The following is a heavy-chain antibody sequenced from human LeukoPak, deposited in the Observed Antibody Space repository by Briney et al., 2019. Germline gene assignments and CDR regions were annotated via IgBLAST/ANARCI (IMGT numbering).Heavy chain of an antibody. D-gene: IGHD2-2*01. J-gene: IGHJ4*02. CDR3: AREVVPAAIPPHPYYFDY. CDR1: GGTFSSYA. CDR2: IIPILGIA. V-gene: IGHV1-69*04. Sequence: ASVKVSCKASGGTFSSYAIIWVRQAPGQGLEWMGRIIPILGIANYAQKFQGRVTITADKSTSTAYMELSSLRSEDTAVYYCAREVVPAAIPPHPYYFDYWGQGTLVTVSS.